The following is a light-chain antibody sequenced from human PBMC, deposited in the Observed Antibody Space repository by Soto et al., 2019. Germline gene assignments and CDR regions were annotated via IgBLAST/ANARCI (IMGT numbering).Light chain of an antibody. CDR1: QGISRW. CDR2: VAS. Sequence: DIQMTQSPSSVSASVGDRVTTTCRASQGISRWLAWYQQKPGKAPKLLIYVASRLEGGVPSRFRGSGSGTDFTLTISSLQPEDFATYYCQQANSFPWTFGQGTKVDIK. V-gene: IGKV1-12*01. J-gene: IGKJ1*01. CDR3: QQANSFPWT.